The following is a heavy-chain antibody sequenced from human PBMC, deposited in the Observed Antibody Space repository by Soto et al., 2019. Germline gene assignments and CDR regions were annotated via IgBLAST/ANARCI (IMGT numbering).Heavy chain of an antibody. CDR1: GFTFSSSG. CDR2: ISYDGSNK. Sequence: GGSLRLSCAASGFTFSSSGMHWVRQAPGKGLEWVAVISYDGSNKYYADSVKGRFTISRDNSKNTLYLLMNSLSAEDTAVYHRAKRGGLSYYFGMDVWGQGTTVTVSS. CDR3: AKRGGLSYYFGMDV. J-gene: IGHJ6*02. V-gene: IGHV3-30*18. D-gene: IGHD3-16*01.